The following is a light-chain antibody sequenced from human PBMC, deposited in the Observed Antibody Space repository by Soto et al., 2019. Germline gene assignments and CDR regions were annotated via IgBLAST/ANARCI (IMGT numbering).Light chain of an antibody. CDR3: QQYDALPFT. J-gene: IGKJ3*01. CDR2: DAF. Sequence: DLQMTQSPSSLSASVGDRVTITCQAGHHINNYLNWFQQKPGKAPKLLIYDAFKLQTGVPSRFSGSGSGTDFTFTISSLQPEDIATYYCQQYDALPFTFGPGTKVDIK. CDR1: HHINNY. V-gene: IGKV1-33*01.